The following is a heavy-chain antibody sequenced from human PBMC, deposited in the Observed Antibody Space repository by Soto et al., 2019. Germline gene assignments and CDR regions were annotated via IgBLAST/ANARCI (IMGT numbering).Heavy chain of an antibody. V-gene: IGHV3-30*18. D-gene: IGHD3-10*01. Sequence: PGGSLRLSCAASGFTFSSYGMHWVRQAPGKGLEWVVVISYDGSNKYYADSVKGRFTISRDNSKNTLYLQMNSLRAEDTAVYYCAKSYYYGSGSYYPYYYYGMDVWGQGTTVTVSS. J-gene: IGHJ6*02. CDR3: AKSYYYGSGSYYPYYYYGMDV. CDR2: ISYDGSNK. CDR1: GFTFSSYG.